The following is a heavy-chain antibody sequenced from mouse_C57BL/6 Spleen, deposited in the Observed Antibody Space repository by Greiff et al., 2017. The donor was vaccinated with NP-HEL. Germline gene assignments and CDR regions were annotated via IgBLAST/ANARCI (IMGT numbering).Heavy chain of an antibody. J-gene: IGHJ2*01. D-gene: IGHD3-3*01. CDR1: GYSITSGYY. CDR2: ISYDGSN. V-gene: IGHV3-6*01. CDR3: ARGDAGGDFDY. Sequence: EVKLMESGPGLVKPSQSLSLTCSVTGYSITSGYYWNWIRQFPGNKLEWMGYISYDGSNNYNPSLKNPISITRDTSKNQFFLKLNSVTTEDTATYYCARGDAGGDFDYWGQGTTLTVSS.